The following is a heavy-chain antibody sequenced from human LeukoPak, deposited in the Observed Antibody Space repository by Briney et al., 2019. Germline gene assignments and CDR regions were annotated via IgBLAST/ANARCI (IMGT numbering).Heavy chain of an antibody. CDR2: IYHSGST. D-gene: IGHD3-22*01. CDR3: ARDYDSSGLDY. V-gene: IGHV4-38-2*02. CDR1: GYSISSGYY. J-gene: IGHJ4*02. Sequence: PSETLSLTCTVSGYSISSGYYWGWIRQPPGKGLEWIGSIYHSGSTYYNPSLKSRVTISVDTSKNQFSLKLSSVTAADTAVYYCARDYDSSGLDYWGQGTLVTVSS.